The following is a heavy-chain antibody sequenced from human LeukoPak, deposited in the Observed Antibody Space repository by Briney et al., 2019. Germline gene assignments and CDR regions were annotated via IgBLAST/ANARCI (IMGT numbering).Heavy chain of an antibody. CDR3: ARGPPDCSSTSCYAFDAFDI. CDR1: GGSISITSYY. Sequence: KPSETLSLTCTVSGGSISITSYYWGWIRQPPGKGLEWIGSMYSSGSTYYNPSLKSRVTISVDTSTNQFSLKLSSVTAADTAVYYCARGPPDCSSTSCYAFDAFDIWGQGTMVTVSS. CDR2: MYSSGST. J-gene: IGHJ3*02. V-gene: IGHV4-39*07. D-gene: IGHD2-2*01.